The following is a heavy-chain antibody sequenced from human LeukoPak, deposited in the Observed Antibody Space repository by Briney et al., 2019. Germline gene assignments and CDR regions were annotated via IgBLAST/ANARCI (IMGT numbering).Heavy chain of an antibody. CDR1: GFTFSSYS. J-gene: IGHJ4*02. CDR2: ISSSSSTI. D-gene: IGHD4-17*01. CDR3: ARDEDSTVTTFDY. V-gene: IGHV3-48*01. Sequence: GGSLRLSCAASGFTFSSYSMNWVRQAPGKGLEWVSYISSSSSTIYYADSVKGRFTISRDNAKNSLYLQMNSLRAEDTAVYYCARDEDSTVTTFDYWGQGTLVTVSS.